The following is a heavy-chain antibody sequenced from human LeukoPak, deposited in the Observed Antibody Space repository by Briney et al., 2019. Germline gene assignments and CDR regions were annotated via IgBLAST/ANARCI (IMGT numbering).Heavy chain of an antibody. CDR2: IYYSGST. D-gene: IGHD2-15*01. Sequence: PSETLSLTCAVYGGSFSGYYWSWIRQPPGKGLEWIGYIYYSGSTNYNPSLKSRVTISVDTSKNQFSLKLSSVTAADTAVYYCARVCSGGSCYSEIDYWGQGTLVTVSS. J-gene: IGHJ4*02. V-gene: IGHV4-59*01. CDR1: GGSFSGYY. CDR3: ARVCSGGSCYSEIDY.